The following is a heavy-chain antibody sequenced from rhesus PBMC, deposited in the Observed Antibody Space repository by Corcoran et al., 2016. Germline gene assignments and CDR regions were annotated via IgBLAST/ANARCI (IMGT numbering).Heavy chain of an antibody. J-gene: IGHJ4*01. V-gene: IGHV4-106*01. CDR1: GGSISDDYY. Sequence: QVQLQESGPGLVKPSETLSLTCAVSGGSISDDYYWSWLRQPPGKGLEWIGYIYGSGGGTNYNPSLKNRVTISIDTSKNQFSLKLSSVTAADTAVYYCARDRPYSSSYDYWGQGVLVTVSS. CDR2: IYGSGGGT. CDR3: ARDRPYSSSYDY. D-gene: IGHD6-43*01.